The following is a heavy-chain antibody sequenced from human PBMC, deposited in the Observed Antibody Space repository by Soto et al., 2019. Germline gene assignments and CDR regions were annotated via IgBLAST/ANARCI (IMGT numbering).Heavy chain of an antibody. J-gene: IGHJ3*02. D-gene: IGHD7-27*01. CDR2: IIPILGIA. CDR3: ARGAGDRRAFDI. Sequence: ASVKVSCKASGGTFSSYTISWVRQAPGQGLEWMGRIIPILGIANYAQKFQGRVTITADKSTSTAYMELSSLRSEDTAVYYCARGAGDRRAFDIWGQGTMVTVSS. V-gene: IGHV1-69*02. CDR1: GGTFSSYT.